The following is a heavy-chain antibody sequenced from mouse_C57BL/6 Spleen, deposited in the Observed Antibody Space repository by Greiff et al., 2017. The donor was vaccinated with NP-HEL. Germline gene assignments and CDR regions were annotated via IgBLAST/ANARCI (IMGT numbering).Heavy chain of an antibody. Sequence: EVKLVESGGGLVKPGGSLKLSCAASGFTFSDYGMHWVRQAPEKGLEWVAYISSGSSTIYYADTVKGRFTISRDNAKNTLFLQMTSLRSEDTAMYYCARDYGSSYNYAMGYWGQGTSVTVSS. J-gene: IGHJ4*01. CDR3: ARDYGSSYNYAMGY. CDR1: GFTFSDYG. D-gene: IGHD1-1*01. V-gene: IGHV5-17*01. CDR2: ISSGSSTI.